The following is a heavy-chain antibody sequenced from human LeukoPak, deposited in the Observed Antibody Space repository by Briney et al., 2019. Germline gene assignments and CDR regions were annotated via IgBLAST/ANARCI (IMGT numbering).Heavy chain of an antibody. J-gene: IGHJ4*02. V-gene: IGHV4-39*01. CDR1: GGSISSSSYY. CDR2: IYYSGST. CDR3: ARHKTPNSSGWLYYFDY. D-gene: IGHD6-19*01. Sequence: SETLSLTCTVSGGSISSSSYYWGWIRQPPGKGLEWIGSIYYSGSTYYNPSLKSRVTISVDTSKNQFSLKLSSVTAADTAVYYCARHKTPNSSGWLYYFDYWGQGTLVTVSS.